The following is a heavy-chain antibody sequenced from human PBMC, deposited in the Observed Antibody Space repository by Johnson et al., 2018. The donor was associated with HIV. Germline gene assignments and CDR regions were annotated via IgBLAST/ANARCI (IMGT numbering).Heavy chain of an antibody. CDR1: GFTFETYA. CDR2: IWSDDSNK. J-gene: IGHJ3*02. D-gene: IGHD6-13*01. CDR3: AKELRAAACTSSFDI. Sequence: QVHLVESGGGLVQPGGSLRLSCAASGFTFETYAMHWVRQAPGKGLEWVTVIWSDDSNKYYADSVKGRFTITRDNSKNTLYLQMNSLRAEDTAVYYCAKELRAAACTSSFDIWGQGTMVTVSS. V-gene: IGHV3-30*02.